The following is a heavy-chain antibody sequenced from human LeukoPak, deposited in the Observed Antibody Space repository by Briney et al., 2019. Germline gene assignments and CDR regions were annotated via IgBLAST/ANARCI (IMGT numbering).Heavy chain of an antibody. CDR1: GFTFDDYA. D-gene: IGHD6-19*01. Sequence: GGSLRLSCAASGFTFDDYAMHWVRQAPGKGLEWVSGISWNSGSIGYADSVKGRFTISRDNAKNSLYLQMNSLRAEDTVLYYCAKDSGSGGARASDYWGQGTLVTVSS. CDR3: AKDSGSGGARASDY. J-gene: IGHJ4*02. V-gene: IGHV3-9*01. CDR2: ISWNSGSI.